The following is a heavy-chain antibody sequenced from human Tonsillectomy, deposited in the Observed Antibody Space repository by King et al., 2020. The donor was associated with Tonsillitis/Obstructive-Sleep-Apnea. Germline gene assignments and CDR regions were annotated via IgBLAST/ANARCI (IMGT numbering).Heavy chain of an antibody. CDR1: GYTFTGYY. D-gene: IGHD2/OR15-2a*01. J-gene: IGHJ6*02. CDR2: INPNSGGT. Sequence: VQLVESGAEVKKPGASVKVSCKASGYTFTGYYIHWVRQAPGQGLEWMGWINPNSGGTTYAQKFQGRVTMTRDTSISTANMELRRLTSDDTAVYYCARTSNSSPNYYYRMDVWGQGTTVTVSS. V-gene: IGHV1-2*02. CDR3: ARTSNSSPNYYYRMDV.